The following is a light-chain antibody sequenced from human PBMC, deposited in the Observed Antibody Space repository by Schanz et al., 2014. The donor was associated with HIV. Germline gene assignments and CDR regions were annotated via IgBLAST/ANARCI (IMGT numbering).Light chain of an antibody. CDR3: QQANSFPPT. V-gene: IGKV1-12*01. Sequence: DIQMTQSPSFVSASVGDRVTLTCRANQGISSSLAWYQQKPGKAPDLLIYAASSLQSGVPSRFSGSGSGTDFPLTISSLQPEDFATYYCQQANSFPPTFGGGTKVEIK. CDR1: QGISSS. J-gene: IGKJ4*01. CDR2: AAS.